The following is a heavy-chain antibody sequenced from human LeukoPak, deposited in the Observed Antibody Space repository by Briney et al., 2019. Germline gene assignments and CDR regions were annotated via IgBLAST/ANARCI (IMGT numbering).Heavy chain of an antibody. D-gene: IGHD3-3*01. V-gene: IGHV4-59*01. CDR1: GGSISSYC. CDR2: IYYSGST. CDR3: AWSGYSHYGMDV. Sequence: PSETLSLTCTVSGGSISSYCWSWIRQPPGKGLEWIGYIYYSGSTNYNPSLKSRVTISVDTSKYRFSLKLSSVTAADTAVYYCAWSGYSHYGMDVWGQGTTVTVSS. J-gene: IGHJ6*02.